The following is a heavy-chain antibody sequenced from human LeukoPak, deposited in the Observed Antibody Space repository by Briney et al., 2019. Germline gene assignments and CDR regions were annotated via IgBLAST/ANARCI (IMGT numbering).Heavy chain of an antibody. J-gene: IGHJ4*02. Sequence: GGSLRLSCAASGFTVSSNYMSWVRQAPGKGLEWVSVIYSGGSAYYADSVKGRFTISRDNSQNTLYLQMNSLRAEDTAVYYCASSAAVRLFDYWGQGTLVTVSS. V-gene: IGHV3-53*01. CDR1: GFTVSSNY. D-gene: IGHD1-1*01. CDR3: ASSAAVRLFDY. CDR2: IYSGGSA.